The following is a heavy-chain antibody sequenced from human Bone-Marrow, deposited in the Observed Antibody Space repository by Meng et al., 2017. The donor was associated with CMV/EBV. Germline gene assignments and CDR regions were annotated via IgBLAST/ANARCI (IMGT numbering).Heavy chain of an antibody. J-gene: IGHJ6*02. D-gene: IGHD6-6*01. CDR1: GYTFTSFD. Sequence: ASVKVSCKASGYTFTSFDINWVRQATGQGLEWMGRMNPNNGDTVYAQNFQGRVTVTRNTSITTAYLELSSLRSEDTAVYYCARDQSSSSGYYYGMDVWGQGTTVTVSS. CDR2: MNPNNGDT. CDR3: ARDQSSSSGYYYGMDV. V-gene: IGHV1-8*01.